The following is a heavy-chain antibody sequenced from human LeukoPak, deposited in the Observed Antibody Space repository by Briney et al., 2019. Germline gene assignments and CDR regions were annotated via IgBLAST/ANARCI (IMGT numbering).Heavy chain of an antibody. CDR2: ISSSSSTI. V-gene: IGHV3-11*01. J-gene: IGHJ4*02. Sequence: GGSLRLSCAASGFTFSDYYMSWIRQAPGKGLEWVSYISSSSSTIYYADSVKGRFTISRDNAKSSLYLQMNSLRPGDTAFYYCTKDKGIINGFYYFDSWGQGTLVAVSS. D-gene: IGHD3-10*01. CDR3: TKDKGIINGFYYFDS. CDR1: GFTFSDYY.